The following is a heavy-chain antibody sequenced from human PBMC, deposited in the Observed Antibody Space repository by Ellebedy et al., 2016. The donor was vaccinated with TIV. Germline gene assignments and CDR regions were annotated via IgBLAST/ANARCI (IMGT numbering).Heavy chain of an antibody. CDR3: ARGAQTLIPDY. V-gene: IGHV3-33*01. CDR2: IWYDGSNK. J-gene: IGHJ4*02. CDR1: GFTFSTYG. Sequence: PGGSLRLSCAASGFTFSTYGMHWVSQAPGKGLEWVAVIWYDGSNKYYADSVKGRFTISRDNSEKTLYLQMNSLRVEDTAVYYCARGAQTLIPDYWGQGTVVIVSS.